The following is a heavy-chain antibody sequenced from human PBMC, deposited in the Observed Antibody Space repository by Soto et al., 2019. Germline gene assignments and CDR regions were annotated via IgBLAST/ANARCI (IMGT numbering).Heavy chain of an antibody. V-gene: IGHV3-23*01. CDR2: ISGSGGST. J-gene: IGHJ4*02. Sequence: PGGSLRLSCAASGFTFSSYAMRWARQAPGKGLEWVSAISGSGGSTYYADSVKGRFTISRDNSKNTLYLQMNSLRAEDTAVYYCAKDRGPYSSSWYYFDYWGQGTLVTVS. D-gene: IGHD6-13*01. CDR3: AKDRGPYSSSWYYFDY. CDR1: GFTFSSYA.